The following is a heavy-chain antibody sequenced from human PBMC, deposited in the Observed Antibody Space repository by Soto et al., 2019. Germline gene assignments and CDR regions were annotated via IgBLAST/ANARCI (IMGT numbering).Heavy chain of an antibody. CDR2: IYYSGST. CDR1: GGSISSGGYY. D-gene: IGHD3-22*01. Sequence: SETLSLTCTVSGGSISSGGYYWSWIRQHPGKGLEWIGYIYYSGSTYYNPSLKSRVTISVDTSKNQFSLKLSSVTAADTAVYYCARGGYDSSGPGFDPWGQGTLVTVSS. J-gene: IGHJ5*02. V-gene: IGHV4-31*03. CDR3: ARGGYDSSGPGFDP.